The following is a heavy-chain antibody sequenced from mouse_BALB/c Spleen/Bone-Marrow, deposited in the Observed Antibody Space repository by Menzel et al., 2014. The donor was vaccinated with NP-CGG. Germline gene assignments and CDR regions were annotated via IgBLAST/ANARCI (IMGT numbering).Heavy chain of an antibody. V-gene: IGHV1-37*01. Sequence: VQLQQSGPELVEPGASVKISCKASGYSFTGYFMNWVKQSHGTSLEWIGRINPYNGDTFYNQKFKGKATLTVDKSSSTAHMELLSLTSEDSAVYYCGGQDGYYGGFAYWGQGTLVTVSA. CDR2: INPYNGDT. D-gene: IGHD2-3*01. J-gene: IGHJ3*01. CDR3: GGQDGYYGGFAY. CDR1: GYSFTGYF.